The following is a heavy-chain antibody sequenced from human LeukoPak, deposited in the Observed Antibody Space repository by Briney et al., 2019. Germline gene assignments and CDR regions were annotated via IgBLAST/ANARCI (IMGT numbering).Heavy chain of an antibody. CDR1: GFTFSSYA. Sequence: PGGSLRLSCAASGFTFSSYALYWVRQVPGKGLEWVAFISFDGFEKQYADSVKGRVTISRDDSKSTVFLHLNSLRPEGTAVYYCAKDAAVTTPSAYFDSWGRGTQVIVSS. J-gene: IGHJ4*02. V-gene: IGHV3-30*18. CDR2: ISFDGFEK. D-gene: IGHD4-17*01. CDR3: AKDAAVTTPSAYFDS.